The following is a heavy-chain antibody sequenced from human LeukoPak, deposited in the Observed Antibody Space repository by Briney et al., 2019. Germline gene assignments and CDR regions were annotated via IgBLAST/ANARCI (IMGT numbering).Heavy chain of an antibody. CDR1: SGSIGNYD. CDR2: IYTSGST. CDR3: ARLTSSWYQDWYFDL. J-gene: IGHJ2*01. D-gene: IGHD6-13*01. V-gene: IGHV4-4*07. Sequence: PSETLSLTCTVSSGSIGNYDWSWIRQPAGKGLEWIGRIYTSGSTNYNPSLKSRVTMSVDTSKKQFSLKLSSVTAADTAVYYCARLTSSWYQDWYFDLWGRGTLVTVSS.